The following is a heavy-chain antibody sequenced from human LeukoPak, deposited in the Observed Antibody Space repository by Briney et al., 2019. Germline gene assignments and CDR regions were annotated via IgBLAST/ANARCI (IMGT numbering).Heavy chain of an antibody. Sequence: SQTLSLTCAISGDNVFGSSVAWNWIRQSPSRGLEWLGRTYYRSKWYNDYAVSVKSRITINPDTSKNQFSLQLNSVTPEDTAVYYCARERSLIEPRYYYCYYMDVWGKGTTVTVSS. J-gene: IGHJ6*03. CDR2: TYYRSKWYN. CDR3: ARERSLIEPRYYYCYYMDV. V-gene: IGHV6-1*01. D-gene: IGHD3-22*01. CDR1: GDNVFGSSVA.